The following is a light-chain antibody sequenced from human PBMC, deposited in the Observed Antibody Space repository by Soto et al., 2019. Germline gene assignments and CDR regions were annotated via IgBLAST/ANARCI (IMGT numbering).Light chain of an antibody. Sequence: QSVLTQPVSVSGSPGQSITISCAGTSSDVGGYNYVSWYQQHPGKAPKLMIYDVSTRPSGVSNRFSGSKSGNTASLTISGLQAEDEADYYCSSYTSSSTLVVFGGGTKLTVL. J-gene: IGLJ2*01. CDR2: DVS. V-gene: IGLV2-14*01. CDR1: SSDVGGYNY. CDR3: SSYTSSSTLVV.